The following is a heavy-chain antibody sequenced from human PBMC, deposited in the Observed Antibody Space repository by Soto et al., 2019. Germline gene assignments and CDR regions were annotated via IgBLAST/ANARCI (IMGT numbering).Heavy chain of an antibody. V-gene: IGHV4-30-2*01. CDR3: ARSREFDY. CDR2: IFPGGTT. J-gene: IGHJ4*02. CDR1: GGSLSGATYS. Sequence: SETLSLTCGVSGGSLSGATYSWNWIRQPPGKGLEWIGYIFPGGTTYYNPSLKSRVTISIDVSKNHFSLSLRSLTAADTAVYYCARSREFDYWSQGTLVTVSS.